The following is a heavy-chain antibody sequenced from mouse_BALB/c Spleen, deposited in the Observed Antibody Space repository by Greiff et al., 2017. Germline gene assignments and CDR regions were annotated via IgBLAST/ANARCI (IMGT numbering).Heavy chain of an antibody. CDR2: IWGGGST. Sequence: QVQLKQSGPGLVAPSQSLSITCTVSGFSLTDYGVSWIRQPPGKGLEWLGVIWGGGSTYYNSALKSRLSISKDNSKSQVFLKMNSLQTDDTAMYYCATIYYYGSSPFAYWGQGTLVTVSA. CDR3: ATIYYYGSSPFAY. D-gene: IGHD1-1*01. V-gene: IGHV2-6-5*01. CDR1: GFSLTDYG. J-gene: IGHJ3*01.